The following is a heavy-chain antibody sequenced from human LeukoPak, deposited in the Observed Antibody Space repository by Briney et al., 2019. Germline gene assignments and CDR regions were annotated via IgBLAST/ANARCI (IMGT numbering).Heavy chain of an antibody. CDR3: ARGWAIAVAAMDV. D-gene: IGHD6-19*01. J-gene: IGHJ6*03. CDR2: IYYSGST. V-gene: IGHV4-59*01. CDR1: GGSISSYY. Sequence: PSETLSLTCTVSGGSISSYYWSWIRQPPGKGLEWIGYIYYSGSTNYNPSLKSRVTISVDTSKNQFSLKLSSVTAADTAVYYCARGWAIAVAAMDVWGKGTRSPSP.